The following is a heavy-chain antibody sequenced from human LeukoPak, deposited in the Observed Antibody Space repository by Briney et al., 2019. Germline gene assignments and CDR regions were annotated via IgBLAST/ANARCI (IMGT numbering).Heavy chain of an antibody. J-gene: IGHJ5*02. D-gene: IGHD4-23*01. Sequence: SETLSLTCTVSGGSISSYYWSWIRQPPGKGLEWVGYIYYSGSTNYNPSLKSRVTISVDTSKNQFSLKLSSVTAADTAVYYCARDNSGGNYWLDPWGQGTLVTVSS. CDR2: IYYSGST. CDR3: ARDNSGGNYWLDP. V-gene: IGHV4-59*01. CDR1: GGSISSYY.